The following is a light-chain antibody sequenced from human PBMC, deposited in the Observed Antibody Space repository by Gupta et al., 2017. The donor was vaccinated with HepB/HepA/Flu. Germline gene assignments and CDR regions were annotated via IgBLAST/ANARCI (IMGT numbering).Light chain of an antibody. J-gene: IGLJ3*02. CDR3: ATWDVGLSSWV. CDR2: DTV. CDR1: SSNIGNSC. V-gene: IGLV1-51*01. Sequence: SLLTQPPSLSAAPGERATISCSGGSSNIGNSCVSWYQQLPRSAPKLLIYDTVKRPSGVPDRFSASKSGTSATLDITGLQTGDEADYYCATWDVGLSSWVFGGGTKVTVL.